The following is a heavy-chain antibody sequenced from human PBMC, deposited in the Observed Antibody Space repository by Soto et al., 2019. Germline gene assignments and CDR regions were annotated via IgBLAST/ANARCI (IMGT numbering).Heavy chain of an antibody. Sequence: QVQLVQSGAEVKKPEASVRVSCKASGYTSTNYYMHWVRQAPGQGLEWMGMINPSGDSAAYAQKLLGRITMTSDTSTSTVYLNLSSLRSEDTAVYYCAGYYYHTSVPFDPWGQGTLVTVAS. CDR3: AGYYYHTSVPFDP. D-gene: IGHD3-22*01. V-gene: IGHV1-46*01. CDR2: INPSGDSA. J-gene: IGHJ5*02. CDR1: GYTSTNYY.